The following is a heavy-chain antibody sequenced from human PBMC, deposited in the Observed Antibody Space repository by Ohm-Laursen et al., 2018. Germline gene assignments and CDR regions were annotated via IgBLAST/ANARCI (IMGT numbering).Heavy chain of an antibody. CDR2: LDASGGTI. J-gene: IGHJ4*02. D-gene: IGHD4-23*01. Sequence: SLRLSCSASGFTFSIYSMNWVRQAPGKGLEWLAYLDASGGTIYYADSVKGRFTISRDNARNSLFLQMSSLRAEDTAMYYCARGAPFYGGFDYWGQGTLVTVSS. CDR1: GFTFSIYS. CDR3: ARGAPFYGGFDY. V-gene: IGHV3-48*01.